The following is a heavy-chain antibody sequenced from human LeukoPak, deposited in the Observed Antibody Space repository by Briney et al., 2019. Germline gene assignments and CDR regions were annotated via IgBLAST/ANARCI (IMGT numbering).Heavy chain of an antibody. V-gene: IGHV1-69*01. Sequence: GASVKVSCKASGGTFSSYAISWVRQAPGQGLEWMGGIIPIFGTANYAQKFQGRVTITADETTSTAYMELSSLRSEDTAVYYCATLNSCSGGSCLDYWGQGTLVTVSP. CDR2: IIPIFGTA. CDR1: GGTFSSYA. CDR3: ATLNSCSGGSCLDY. J-gene: IGHJ4*02. D-gene: IGHD2-15*01.